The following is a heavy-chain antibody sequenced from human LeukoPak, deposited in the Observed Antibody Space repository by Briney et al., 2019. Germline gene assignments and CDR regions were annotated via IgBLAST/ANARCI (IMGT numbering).Heavy chain of an antibody. D-gene: IGHD3-10*01. CDR1: GLIFSQDW. CDR3: ATGPGYAGSGQ. V-gene: IGHV3-15*01. CDR2: IKSITVRGTT. Sequence: GGSVTVSCAASGLIFSQDWMPWVRQAPGKGGAWVGRIKSITVRGTTDSATTAKARFAMSRDDTPSTLYLQMNRLKTEDTAVYYCATGPGYAGSGQWGQGALVTVSS. J-gene: IGHJ1*01.